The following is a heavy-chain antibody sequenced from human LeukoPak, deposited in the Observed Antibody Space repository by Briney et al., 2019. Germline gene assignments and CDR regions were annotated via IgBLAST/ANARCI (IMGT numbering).Heavy chain of an antibody. Sequence: GASVKVSCKASGGTFSSYAISWVRQAPGQGLEWMGGIIPIFGTANYAQKFQGRVTITTDESTSTAYMELSSLRSEDTAVYYCASSDSGTSARGLYYYYMDVWGKGTTVTVSS. CDR1: GGTFSSYA. V-gene: IGHV1-69*05. CDR3: ASSDSGTSARGLYYYYMDV. D-gene: IGHD1-7*01. CDR2: IIPIFGTA. J-gene: IGHJ6*03.